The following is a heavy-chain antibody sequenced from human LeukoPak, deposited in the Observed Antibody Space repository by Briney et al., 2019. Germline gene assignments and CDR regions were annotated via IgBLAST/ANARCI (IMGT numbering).Heavy chain of an antibody. D-gene: IGHD6-13*01. V-gene: IGHV3-30-3*01. J-gene: IGHJ6*02. CDR3: VMAAAGTRDGYYYYVMDV. Sequence: GGSLRLSCAASGFTFSSYAMHWVRQAPGKGLEWVAVISYDGSNKYYADSVKGRFTISRDNSKNTLYLQMNSLRAEDTAVYYCVMAAAGTRDGYYYYVMDVWGQGTTVTVSS. CDR1: GFTFSSYA. CDR2: ISYDGSNK.